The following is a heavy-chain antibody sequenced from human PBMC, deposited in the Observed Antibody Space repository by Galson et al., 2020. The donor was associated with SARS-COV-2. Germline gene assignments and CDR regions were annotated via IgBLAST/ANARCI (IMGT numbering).Heavy chain of an antibody. D-gene: IGHD2-8*01. CDR3: VRGYSTNGVCLDTY. V-gene: IGHV3-64D*06. Sequence: GGSLRLSCSASGFTFQNYGMHWVRQAPGKGLECVSALGTRGTTYYADSVKGRFTISRDNSRNTLYLQMSSLKAEDTAVYYCVRGYSTNGVCLDTYWGQGTLVTVSS. CDR2: LGTRGTT. CDR1: GFTFQNYG. J-gene: IGHJ4*02.